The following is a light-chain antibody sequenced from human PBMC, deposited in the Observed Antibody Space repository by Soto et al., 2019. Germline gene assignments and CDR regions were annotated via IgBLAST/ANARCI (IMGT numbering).Light chain of an antibody. J-gene: IGKJ4*01. CDR1: QSVAKNY. CDR2: GAS. Sequence: EIVLTQSPGTLSLSPGERATLSCRASQSVAKNYLAWYQQKPGQAPRLLIHGASSRATGIPDRFSGSGSGTDFTLTISRLEPEDFALFYCQQYATAPLTFGGGTKVEIK. CDR3: QQYATAPLT. V-gene: IGKV3-20*01.